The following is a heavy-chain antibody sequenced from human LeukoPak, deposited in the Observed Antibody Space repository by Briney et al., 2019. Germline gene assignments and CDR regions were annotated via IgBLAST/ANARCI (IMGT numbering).Heavy chain of an antibody. Sequence: GGSLRLSCAASGFTFDDYGMSWVRQAPGKGLEWVSGINWNGGSTGYADSVKGRFTISRDNAKNSLYLQMNSLRAEDTALYYCARDEGGAQYRLLSHAFDIWGQGTMVTVSS. CDR3: ARDEGGAQYRLLSHAFDI. V-gene: IGHV3-20*04. CDR2: INWNGGST. J-gene: IGHJ3*02. D-gene: IGHD2-2*01. CDR1: GFTFDDYG.